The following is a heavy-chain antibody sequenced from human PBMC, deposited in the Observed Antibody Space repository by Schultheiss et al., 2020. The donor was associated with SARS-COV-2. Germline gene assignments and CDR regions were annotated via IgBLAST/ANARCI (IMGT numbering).Heavy chain of an antibody. CDR1: GGSISSGDYY. V-gene: IGHV4-30-4*01. Sequence: SQTLSLTCTVSGGSISSGDYYWSWIRQPPGRGLEWIGNIYYSGGTYYNPSLKSRVTISVETSNNQFSLKLSSVTAADTAVYYCARDRDSSGYYPFDYWGQGTLVTVSS. D-gene: IGHD3-22*01. CDR2: IYYSGGT. CDR3: ARDRDSSGYYPFDY. J-gene: IGHJ4*02.